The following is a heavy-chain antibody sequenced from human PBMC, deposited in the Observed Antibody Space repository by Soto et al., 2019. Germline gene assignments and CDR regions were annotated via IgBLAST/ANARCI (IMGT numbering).Heavy chain of an antibody. V-gene: IGHV4-34*01. J-gene: IGHJ4*02. CDR2: INHSGST. CDR1: GGAYSGDN. Sequence: WETCPLSCAFSGGAYSGDNWSWIRQPTGKGLEWIGEINHSGSTNYNPALKSRVTISVDTSKNQFSLKLSSVTAADTAVYYCARGSRTRPQRYWGQVTLVTV. D-gene: IGHD2-2*01. CDR3: ARGSRTRPQRY.